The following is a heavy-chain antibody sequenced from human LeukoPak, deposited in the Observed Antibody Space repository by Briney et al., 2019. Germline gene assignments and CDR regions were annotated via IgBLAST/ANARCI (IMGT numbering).Heavy chain of an antibody. CDR1: GFVFSGSP. D-gene: IGHD3-10*01. CDR3: ARPSQYGSGTDYYFDS. J-gene: IGHJ4*02. CDR2: VRTKANNYAT. Sequence: GGSLRLSCAASGFVFSGSPMHWVRQASGKGLEWVGRVRTKANNYATIYAASVEGRFTISRDDSKNTAYLQMNSLKTEDTAVYYCARPSQYGSGTDYYFDSWGQGTLVTVSS. V-gene: IGHV3-73*01.